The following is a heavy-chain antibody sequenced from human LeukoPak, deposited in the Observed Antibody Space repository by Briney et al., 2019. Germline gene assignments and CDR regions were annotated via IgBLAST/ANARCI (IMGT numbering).Heavy chain of an antibody. D-gene: IGHD3-10*01. V-gene: IGHV4-4*07. CDR2: IYTSGST. CDR3: ARDDVFGEGGYFDY. Sequence: KPSETLSLTCTASGGSISSYYWSWIRQPAGKGLEWIGRIYTSGSTNYNPSLKSRVTMSVDTSKNQFSLKLGSVTDADTAVYYCARDDVFGEGGYFDYWGQGTLVTVSS. J-gene: IGHJ4*02. CDR1: GGSISSYY.